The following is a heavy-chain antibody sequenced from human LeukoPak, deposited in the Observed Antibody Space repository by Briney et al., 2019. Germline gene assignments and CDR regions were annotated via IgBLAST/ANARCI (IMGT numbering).Heavy chain of an antibody. Sequence: GGSLRLSCAASGFTVSSNYMSWVRQAPGKGLEWVSVIYSGGSTYYADSVKGRFTISRDNAKNSLHLQMNSLRADDTAVYYCARVFGQQPPNYWGQGTPVTVSS. CDR1: GFTVSSNY. V-gene: IGHV3-66*01. CDR2: IYSGGST. D-gene: IGHD6-13*01. J-gene: IGHJ4*02. CDR3: ARVFGQQPPNY.